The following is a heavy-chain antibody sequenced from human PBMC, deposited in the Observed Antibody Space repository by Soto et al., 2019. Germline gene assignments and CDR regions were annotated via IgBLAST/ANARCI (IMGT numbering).Heavy chain of an antibody. CDR3: AKRMATYCSGGTCYFPFDY. V-gene: IGHV3-23*01. Sequence: GGSLRLSCAASGFTFSLYAVNWVRPAPGKGLEWVASISGRGGSTHYADSVKGRFTISRDNFENTLNLHMNSLRAEDTAVYYCAKRMATYCSGGTCYFPFDYWGQGTMVTVSS. D-gene: IGHD2-15*01. J-gene: IGHJ4*02. CDR1: GFTFSLYA. CDR2: ISGRGGST.